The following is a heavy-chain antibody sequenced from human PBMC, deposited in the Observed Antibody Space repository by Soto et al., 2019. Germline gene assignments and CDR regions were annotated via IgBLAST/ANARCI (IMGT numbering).Heavy chain of an antibody. CDR1: GFMFSSYG. CDR2: IHPSGGST. J-gene: IGHJ6*02. D-gene: IGHD3-10*01. CDR3: ARLPYYGSGSNYYGMDV. Sequence: GGSLRLSCAAAGFMFSSYGMSWVRQAPGKGLQWVATIHPSGGSTHYAESVRGRFTISRDNSRDTLYLQMNSLRAEDTAVYYCARLPYYGSGSNYYGMDVWGQGTTVTVTS. V-gene: IGHV3-23*01.